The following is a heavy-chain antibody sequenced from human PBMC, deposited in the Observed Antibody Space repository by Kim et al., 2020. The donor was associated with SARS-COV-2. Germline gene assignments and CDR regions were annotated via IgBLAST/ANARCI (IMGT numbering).Heavy chain of an antibody. V-gene: IGHV1-18*01. CDR1: GYTFTSYG. J-gene: IGHJ3*02. CDR3: ARDVRGLRYYGSGSYYNVNAFDI. D-gene: IGHD3-10*01. Sequence: ASVKVSCKASGYTFTSYGISWVRQAPGQGLEWMGWISAYNGNTNYAQKLQGRVTMTTDTSTSTGYMELRSLRSDDTAVYYCARDVRGLRYYGSGSYYNVNAFDIWGQGTMVTVSS. CDR2: ISAYNGNT.